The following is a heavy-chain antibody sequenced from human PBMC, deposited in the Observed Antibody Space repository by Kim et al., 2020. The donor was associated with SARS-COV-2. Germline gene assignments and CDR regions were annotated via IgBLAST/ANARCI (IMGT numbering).Heavy chain of an antibody. V-gene: IGHV3-21*01. D-gene: IGHD2-21*02. CDR1: GFTFSSYS. CDR2: ISSSSSSYI. J-gene: IGHJ3*02. Sequence: GGSLRLSCAASGFTFSSYSMNWVRQAPGKGLEWVSSISSSSSSYIYYADSVKGRFTISRDNAKNSLYLQMNSLRAEDTAAYYCARDLGSYCGGDCYTAAFDIWGQGTMVTVSS. CDR3: ARDLGSYCGGDCYTAAFDI.